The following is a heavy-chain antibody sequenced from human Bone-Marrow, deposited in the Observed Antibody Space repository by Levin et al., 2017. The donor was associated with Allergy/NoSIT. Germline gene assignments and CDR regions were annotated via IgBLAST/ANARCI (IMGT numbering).Heavy chain of an antibody. CDR1: GFTLSNFW. Sequence: GGSLRLSCVASGFTLSNFWIHWIRQAPGKGLVWVSRINGDGSLTNYADSVKGRFTISSDSAKNSVYLQINSLRVEDTAVYYCFRLRGYADYDGGFFDFWGQGALVTVSS. J-gene: IGHJ4*02. CDR2: INGDGSLT. D-gene: IGHD5-12*01. CDR3: FRLRGYADYDGGFFDF. V-gene: IGHV3-74*01.